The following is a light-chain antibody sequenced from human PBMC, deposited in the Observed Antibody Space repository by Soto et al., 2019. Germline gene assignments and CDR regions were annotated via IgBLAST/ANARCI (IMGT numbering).Light chain of an antibody. J-gene: IGLJ3*02. CDR1: RGSIDSNY. Sequence: NFMLTQPHSVSESPGKTVIISCTRSRGSIDSNYVQWFQKRPGSAPTTVIFNDDQRPSGVPARFSGSVDSSSNSASLTISGLRTEDETEYYCQSFDSTSRVFGGGTKRTVL. CDR2: NDD. V-gene: IGLV6-57*04. CDR3: QSFDSTSRV.